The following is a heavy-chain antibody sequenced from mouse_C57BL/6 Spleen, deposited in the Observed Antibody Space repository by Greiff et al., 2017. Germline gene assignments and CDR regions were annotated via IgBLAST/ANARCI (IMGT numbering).Heavy chain of an antibody. Sequence: VQLQQSGAELVRPGASVTLSCKASGYTFTDYEMHWVKQTPVHGLEWIGAIDPETGGTAYNQKFKGKAILTADKSSSTAYMELRSLTSEDSAVYYCTRRGTYYGSMYFDYWGQGTTLTVSS. CDR3: TRRGTYYGSMYFDY. CDR1: GYTFTDYE. V-gene: IGHV1-15*01. CDR2: IDPETGGT. J-gene: IGHJ2*01. D-gene: IGHD1-1*01.